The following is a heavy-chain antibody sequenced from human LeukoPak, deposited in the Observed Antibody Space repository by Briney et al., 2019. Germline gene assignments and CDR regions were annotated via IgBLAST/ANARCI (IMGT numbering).Heavy chain of an antibody. J-gene: IGHJ4*02. D-gene: IGHD6-19*01. CDR1: GFTFSDFY. V-gene: IGHV3-11*04. Sequence: GGSLRLSCAASGFTFSDFYMGWIRQAPGKGLEWVSYISTSGTTIYYADSVKGRFTISRDNAKNSLYLQMNSLRAEDTAVYYCARDHSSGWLDYWGQGTLVTVSS. CDR3: ARDHSSGWLDY. CDR2: ISTSGTTI.